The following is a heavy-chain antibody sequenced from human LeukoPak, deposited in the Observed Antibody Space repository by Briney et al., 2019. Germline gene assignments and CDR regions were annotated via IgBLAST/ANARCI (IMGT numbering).Heavy chain of an antibody. Sequence: ASVKVSCKDSGGTFSSYAISWVRQAPGQGLEWMGGIIPIFGTANYAQKFQGRVTITADGSTSTAYMELSSLRFEDTAVYYCARSPERSGYYFLYFQHWGQGTLVTVSS. CDR1: GGTFSSYA. V-gene: IGHV1-69*13. CDR2: IIPIFGTA. CDR3: ARSPERSGYYFLYFQH. D-gene: IGHD3-22*01. J-gene: IGHJ1*01.